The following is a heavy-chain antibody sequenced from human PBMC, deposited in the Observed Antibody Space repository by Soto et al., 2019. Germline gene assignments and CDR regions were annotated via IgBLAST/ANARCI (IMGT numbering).Heavy chain of an antibody. CDR1: GFTFSSYW. J-gene: IGHJ4*02. CDR3: VRDKRDTSTWSETY. Sequence: EVQLVESGGGLVQPGGSLRLSCVASGFTFSSYWMSWVCQAPGKGLEWVANIKEDGSEKYYGDSVKGRFTISRDNAKNSLDLQMNSLRAEDTAVYYCVRDKRDTSTWSETYWGQGTLVTVSS. D-gene: IGHD6-13*01. V-gene: IGHV3-7*04. CDR2: IKEDGSEK.